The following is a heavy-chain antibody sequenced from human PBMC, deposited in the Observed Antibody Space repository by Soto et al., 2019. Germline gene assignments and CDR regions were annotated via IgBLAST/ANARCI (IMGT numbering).Heavy chain of an antibody. D-gene: IGHD2-2*01. CDR1: GFTFSSYS. CDR3: ARDQGIVVVPAPNWFDP. J-gene: IGHJ5*02. V-gene: IGHV3-48*02. Sequence: EVQLVESGGGLVQPGGSLRLSCAASGFTFSSYSMNWVRQAPGKGLEWGSYISSSSSTIYYADSVKGRFTISRDNAKNSLYLQMNSLRDEDTAVYYCARDQGIVVVPAPNWFDPWGQGTLVTVSS. CDR2: ISSSSSTI.